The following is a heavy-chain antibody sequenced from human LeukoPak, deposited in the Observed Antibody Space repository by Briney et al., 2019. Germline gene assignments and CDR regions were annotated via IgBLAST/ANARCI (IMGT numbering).Heavy chain of an antibody. CDR1: GFTFATYS. D-gene: IGHD6-13*01. J-gene: IGHJ4*02. V-gene: IGHV3-48*04. CDR2: ISSRSRTI. Sequence: KPGGSLRLSCAASGFTFATYSMNWVRQAPGKGLEWVSVISSRSRTIYYADSVKGRFTISRDNAQNPLYLQMDSLRVEDTAVYYCATSAVGGPNDYWGQGTLVTVSS. CDR3: ATSAVGGPNDY.